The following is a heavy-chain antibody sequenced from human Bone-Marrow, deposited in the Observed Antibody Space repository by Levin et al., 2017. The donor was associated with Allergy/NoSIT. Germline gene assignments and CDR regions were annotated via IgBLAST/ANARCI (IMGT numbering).Heavy chain of an antibody. CDR1: GFTFSDYY. Sequence: GGSLRLSCAASGFTFSDYYMSWVRQAPGKGLEWLSYISTTTTFTMYADSVKGRFTISRDNANNLLYLQMNSLRVEDTAVYYCAREGSGRDLQDWGQGTLVNVSS. D-gene: IGHD1-26*01. CDR3: AREGSGRDLQD. V-gene: IGHV3-11*05. J-gene: IGHJ1*01. CDR2: ISTTTTFT.